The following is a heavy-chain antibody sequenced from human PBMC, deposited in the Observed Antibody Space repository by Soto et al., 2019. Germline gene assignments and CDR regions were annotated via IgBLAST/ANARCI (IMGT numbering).Heavy chain of an antibody. Sequence: PGGSLRLSCTASGFTFSDYAMTWVRQAPGKGLEWVSSISGNGGATYYTDSVKGRFTISRDNSKNTLYLQMSSLRAEDTAVYYCVKMGHIAAAGTWYFDYWGQGTLVTVSS. D-gene: IGHD6-13*01. CDR3: VKMGHIAAAGTWYFDY. CDR2: ISGNGGAT. J-gene: IGHJ4*02. CDR1: GFTFSDYA. V-gene: IGHV3-23*01.